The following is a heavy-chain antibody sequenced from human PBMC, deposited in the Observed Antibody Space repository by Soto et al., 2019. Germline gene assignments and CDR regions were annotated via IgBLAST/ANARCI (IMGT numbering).Heavy chain of an antibody. J-gene: IGHJ5*02. Sequence: PGGSLRLSCAASGFTFSSYGMHWVRQAPGKGLEWVAVISYDGSNKYYADSVKGRFTISRDNSKNTLYLQMNSLRAEDTAVYYCAKEFPTTVTTFWFDPWGQGTLVTVSS. CDR3: AKEFPTTVTTFWFDP. V-gene: IGHV3-30*18. CDR2: ISYDGSNK. D-gene: IGHD4-17*01. CDR1: GFTFSSYG.